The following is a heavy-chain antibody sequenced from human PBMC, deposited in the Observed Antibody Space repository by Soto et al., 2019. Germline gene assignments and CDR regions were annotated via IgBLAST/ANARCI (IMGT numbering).Heavy chain of an antibody. CDR1: GFTFSSHG. D-gene: IGHD7-27*01. J-gene: IGHJ6*02. V-gene: IGHV3-33*01. CDR3: ARVGLLTPTYATDV. CDR2: IWHDGSQE. Sequence: PGGSLILSCAASGFTFSSHGMHWVRQAPGKVLEWVAVIWHDGSQEYYADSVRGRFTISRDNSKNMVYLQMNSLRDEDTAVYKCARVGLLTPTYATDVWGQGPTVTVSS.